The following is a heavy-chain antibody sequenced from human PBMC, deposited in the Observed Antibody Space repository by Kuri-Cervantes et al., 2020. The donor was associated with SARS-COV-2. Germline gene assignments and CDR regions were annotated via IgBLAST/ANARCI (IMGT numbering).Heavy chain of an antibody. Sequence: SVKVSCKASGVSFDYRFLHWVRQAPGQALEWMGWITPFNGNTKYAQRFQDRVTITSDRSMSTAYMELSSLRFEDTAMYYCARSGPGAISREDGAFDIWGQGAMVTVSS. V-gene: IGHV1-45*02. CDR1: GVSFDYRF. CDR2: ITPFNGNT. D-gene: IGHD5-24*01. CDR3: ARSGPGAISREDGAFDI. J-gene: IGHJ3*02.